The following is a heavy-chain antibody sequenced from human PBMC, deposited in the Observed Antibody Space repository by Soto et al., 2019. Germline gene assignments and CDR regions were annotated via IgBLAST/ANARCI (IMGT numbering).Heavy chain of an antibody. V-gene: IGHV3-30*18. J-gene: IGHJ3*02. CDR2: ISYDGSHK. D-gene: IGHD2-8*02. CDR3: AKDGYGTAGGWSRPYAFDI. CDR1: GFTFTSYA. Sequence: GGSLRLSCAASGFTFTSYAMSWVRQAPGKGLEWVAIISYDGSHKYYADSVKGRFTISRDNSKNTLYLQMNSLRAEDTAVYYCAKDGYGTAGGWSRPYAFDIWGQGTMVTVSS.